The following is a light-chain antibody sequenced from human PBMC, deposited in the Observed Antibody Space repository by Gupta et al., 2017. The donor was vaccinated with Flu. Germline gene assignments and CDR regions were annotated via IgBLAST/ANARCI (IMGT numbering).Light chain of an antibody. CDR1: QSLNANY. V-gene: IGKV3-20*01. Sequence: ATLSCRASQSLNANYLAWYQQKPGQAPRLLIYAASTRATGIPDRFSGSGSGTDFTLSISRLEPEDFAIYYCQHYETSPPLFTFGQGTRLDIK. CDR3: QHYETSPPLFT. J-gene: IGKJ2*01. CDR2: AAS.